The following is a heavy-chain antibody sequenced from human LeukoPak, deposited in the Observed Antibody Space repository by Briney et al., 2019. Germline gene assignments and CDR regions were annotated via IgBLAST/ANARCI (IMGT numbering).Heavy chain of an antibody. CDR2: VNESGGT. CDR1: IDSFSNYH. Sequence: SETLSLTCAVYIDSFSNYHWNWIRQTPAKGMEWIGEVNESGGTNISSSLRSRVILSVDTSKNQFSLKLISVTVADTAIYYCARGQGATVPQVGKNWFDPWGQGTRVTVSS. V-gene: IGHV4-34*01. CDR3: ARGQGATVPQVGKNWFDP. D-gene: IGHD1-26*01. J-gene: IGHJ5*02.